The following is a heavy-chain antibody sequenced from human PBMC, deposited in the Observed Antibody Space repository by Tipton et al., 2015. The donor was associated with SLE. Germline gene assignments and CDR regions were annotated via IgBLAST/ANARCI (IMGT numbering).Heavy chain of an antibody. Sequence: QVQLVQSGAEVKKPGSSVKVSCKAAGDSFNNYAIYWVRQAPGQELEWVGAFIPVFAKTNYAQKFQGRVSISADESTSTAYMDVTSLRSEDTAVYYCVREGLAARGFDSWGQGPLVIVSS. V-gene: IGHV1-69*01. CDR3: VREGLAARGFDS. CDR1: GDSFNNYA. CDR2: FIPVFAKT. J-gene: IGHJ4*02. D-gene: IGHD6-6*01.